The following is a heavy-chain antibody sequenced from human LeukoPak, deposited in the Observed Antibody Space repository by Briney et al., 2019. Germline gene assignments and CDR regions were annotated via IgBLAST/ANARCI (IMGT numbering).Heavy chain of an antibody. V-gene: IGHV3-53*05. CDR1: GFTVSSNY. J-gene: IGHJ4*02. D-gene: IGHD6-19*01. CDR2: IYSGGST. CDR3: ARDFPGGSRGHQDY. Sequence: GGSLRLSCAAAGFTVSSNYMSWVCKAPGKGLEWVSVIYSGGSTYYADSVKGRFTISRDNSKNTLYLQMNSLRSEDTAVYYCARDFPGGSRGHQDYWGQGTLVTVSS.